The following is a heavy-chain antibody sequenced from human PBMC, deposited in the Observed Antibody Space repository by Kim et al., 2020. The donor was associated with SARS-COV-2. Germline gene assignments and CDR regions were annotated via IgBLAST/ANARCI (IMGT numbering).Heavy chain of an antibody. V-gene: IGHV4-59*08. D-gene: IGHD3-16*01. CDR1: GASISSDF. Sequence: SETLSLTCTVSGASISSDFWSWIRQPPGKGLEWIGYVYYLGETRFNPSLNSRLTMSVDTSKNQFSLKLNSVTAADTAVYYCARVPLGQYYYYMNVWGKGTTVTVS. CDR2: VYYLGET. CDR3: ARVPLGQYYYYMNV. J-gene: IGHJ6*03.